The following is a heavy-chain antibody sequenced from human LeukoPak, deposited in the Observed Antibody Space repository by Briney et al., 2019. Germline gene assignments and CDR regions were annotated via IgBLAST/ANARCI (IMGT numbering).Heavy chain of an antibody. Sequence: GGSLRLSCAASGFTFSDYTMNWVRQAPGKGLEWVSSISSSSSYIYYADSVKGRFTISRDNAKNSLYLQMNSLRAEDTAVYYCASFYGSGMNIYYFDYWGQGTLVTVSS. CDR2: ISSSSSYI. D-gene: IGHD3-10*01. J-gene: IGHJ4*02. CDR1: GFTFSDYT. CDR3: ASFYGSGMNIYYFDY. V-gene: IGHV3-21*01.